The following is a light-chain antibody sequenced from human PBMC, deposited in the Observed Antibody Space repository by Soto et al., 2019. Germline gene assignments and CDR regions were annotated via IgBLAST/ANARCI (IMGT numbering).Light chain of an antibody. CDR2: EVS. CDR3: SSYTSSSTLV. Sequence: QSALTQPGSVSGSPGQSITISCTGTSSDFGGYNYVSWYQQHPGKAPKLMIYEVSNRPSGVSNRFSGSKSGNTASLTISGLQAEDEADYYCSSYTSSSTLVFGTGTKVTVL. V-gene: IGLV2-14*01. CDR1: SSDFGGYNY. J-gene: IGLJ1*01.